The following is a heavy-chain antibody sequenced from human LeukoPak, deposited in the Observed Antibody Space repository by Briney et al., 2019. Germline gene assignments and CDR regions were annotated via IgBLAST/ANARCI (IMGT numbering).Heavy chain of an antibody. Sequence: GGSLRLSCAASGFTVSSNYMSGVRQAPGKGLEWVSVIYSGGSTYYADSVKGRFTISRDNSKNTLYLQMNSLRAEDTAVYYCAREQMIVGGPFDYWGQGTLVTVSS. CDR3: AREQMIVGGPFDY. CDR1: GFTVSSNY. CDR2: IYSGGST. J-gene: IGHJ4*02. V-gene: IGHV3-53*01. D-gene: IGHD3-22*01.